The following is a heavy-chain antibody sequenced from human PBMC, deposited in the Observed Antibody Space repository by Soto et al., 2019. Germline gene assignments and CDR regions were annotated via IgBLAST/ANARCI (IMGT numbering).Heavy chain of an antibody. CDR2: ISASNGDT. Sequence: QVQLVQSGAEVKKPGASVKVSCKASGYTFTSHGISWVRQAPGQGPEWMGWISASNGDTNYAQKFQGRLIVTTDTSTSTGYMELRSVRSEDSPVYYCARMVRGSNIDNYHYMDVWGTGTTVTVSS. CDR3: ARMVRGSNIDNYHYMDV. V-gene: IGHV1-18*01. J-gene: IGHJ6*03. D-gene: IGHD3-10*01. CDR1: GYTFTSHG.